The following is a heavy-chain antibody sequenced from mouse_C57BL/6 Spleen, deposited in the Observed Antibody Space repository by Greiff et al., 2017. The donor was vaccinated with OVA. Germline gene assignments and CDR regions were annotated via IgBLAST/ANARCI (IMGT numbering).Heavy chain of an antibody. CDR2: IDPETGGT. CDR3: TGDFAY. Sequence: QVQLQQSGAELVRPGASVTLSCKASGYTFTDYEMHWVKQTPVHGLEWIGAIDPETGGTAYNQKFTGKAILTADKSSSTAYMELRSLTSEDSAVYYCTGDFAYWGQGTLVTVSA. CDR1: GYTFTDYE. J-gene: IGHJ3*01. V-gene: IGHV1-15*01.